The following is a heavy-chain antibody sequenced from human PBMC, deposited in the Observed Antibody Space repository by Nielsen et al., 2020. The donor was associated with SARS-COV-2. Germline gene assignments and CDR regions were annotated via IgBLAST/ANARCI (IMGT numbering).Heavy chain of an antibody. CDR2: ISWNSGSI. CDR3: AKDIGAVSIVVVPAATDYYYGMDV. J-gene: IGHJ6*02. D-gene: IGHD2-2*01. Sequence: GGSLRLSCAASGFTFDDYAMHRVRQATGKGLEWVSGISWNSGSIGYADSVKGRFTISRDNAKNSLYLQMNSLRAEDTALYYCAKDIGAVSIVVVPAATDYYYGMDVWGQGTTVTVSS. V-gene: IGHV3-9*01. CDR1: GFTFDDYA.